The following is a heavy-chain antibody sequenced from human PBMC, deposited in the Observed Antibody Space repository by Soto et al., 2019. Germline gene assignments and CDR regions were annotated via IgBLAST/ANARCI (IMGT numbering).Heavy chain of an antibody. CDR3: AGGGAYSSGWYGWFDP. CDR1: GYSFTSYW. CDR2: IYPGDSDT. Sequence: GESLKISCKGSGYSFTSYWIGWVRQMPGKGLEWMGIIYPGDSDTRYSPSFQGQVTISADKSISTAHLQWSSLKASDTAMYYCAGGGAYSSGWYGWFDPWGQGTLVTVSS. J-gene: IGHJ5*02. D-gene: IGHD6-19*01. V-gene: IGHV5-51*01.